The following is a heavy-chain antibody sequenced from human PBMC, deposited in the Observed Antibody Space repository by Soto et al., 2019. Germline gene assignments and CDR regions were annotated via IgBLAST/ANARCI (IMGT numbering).Heavy chain of an antibody. D-gene: IGHD1-26*01. CDR1: GDTFSSYA. CDR2: IIRIFGTA. V-gene: IGHV1-69*01. J-gene: IGHJ4*02. CDR3: ARDRGRHSGGIAY. Sequence: QVQLVQSGAEVKKPGSSVKVSCKASGDTFSSYAINWVRQAPGQGLEWMGEIIRIFGTANYAQKFQGRVTITADESTNTAYMELSSLRSEDTAVYYCARDRGRHSGGIAYWGQGTLVTVSS.